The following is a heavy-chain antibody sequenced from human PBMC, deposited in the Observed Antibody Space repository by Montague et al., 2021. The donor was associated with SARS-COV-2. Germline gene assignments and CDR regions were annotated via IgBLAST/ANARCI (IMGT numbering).Heavy chain of an antibody. V-gene: IGHV4-39*07. CDR2: MYYSGGT. CDR3: ARDSYRGDYNFGY. J-gene: IGHJ4*02. CDR1: GGSVYSTNYY. Sequence: SETLSLTCTVSGGSVYSTNYYWGWVRQPPGKGLEWVGSMYYSGGTYQNPSLQYRVRMSVDTSKNQFSLRLASVTAADTAVYYCARDSYRGDYNFGYWGQGILVTVSA. D-gene: IGHD2-21*01.